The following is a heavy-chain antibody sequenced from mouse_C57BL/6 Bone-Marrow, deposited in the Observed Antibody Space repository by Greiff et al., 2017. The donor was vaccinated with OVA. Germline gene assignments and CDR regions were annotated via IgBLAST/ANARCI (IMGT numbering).Heavy chain of an antibody. Sequence: QVQLKESGPGLVAPSQSLSITCTVSGFSLTSYGVHWVRQPPGKGLEWLVVIWSDGSTTYNSALKSRLSISKDNSKSQVFLKMNSLQTDDTAMYYCARHGDGSSLWYFDVWGTGTTVTVSS. V-gene: IGHV2-6-1*01. J-gene: IGHJ1*03. CDR2: IWSDGST. CDR1: GFSLTSYG. D-gene: IGHD1-1*01. CDR3: ARHGDGSSLWYFDV.